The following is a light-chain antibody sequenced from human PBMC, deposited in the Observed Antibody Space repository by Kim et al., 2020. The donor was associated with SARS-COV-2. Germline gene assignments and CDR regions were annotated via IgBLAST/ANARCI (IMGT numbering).Light chain of an antibody. J-gene: IGKJ4*01. V-gene: IGKV3-11*01. Sequence: SPGERATLSCRARHSVSSYLAWYQQKPGQAPRLLIYDASNRATGIPARFSGSGSGTDFTLTISSLEPEDFAVYYCQQRSNWPPLTFGGGTKVDIK. CDR3: QQRSNWPPLT. CDR1: HSVSSY. CDR2: DAS.